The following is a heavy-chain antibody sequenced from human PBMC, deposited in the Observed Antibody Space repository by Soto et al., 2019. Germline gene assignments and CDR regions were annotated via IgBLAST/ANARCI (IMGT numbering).Heavy chain of an antibody. CDR2: IFYTGST. Sequence: SDTLSLTCTVSGGSISGHYWIWIRQSPGKGLEWIGYIFYTGSTNYNPSLKSRVTLSVDTSKNQFSLRLSSVTAADTAVYYFARVGSSGWSPDYWGQGTLVTVSS. D-gene: IGHD6-19*01. CDR1: GGSISGHY. J-gene: IGHJ4*02. CDR3: ARVGSSGWSPDY. V-gene: IGHV4-59*11.